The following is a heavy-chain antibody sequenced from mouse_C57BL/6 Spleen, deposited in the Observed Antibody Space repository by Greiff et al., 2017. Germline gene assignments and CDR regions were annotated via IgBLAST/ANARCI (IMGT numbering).Heavy chain of an antibody. V-gene: IGHV1-59*01. Sequence: QVQLQQPGAELVRPGTSVKLSCKASGYTFTSYWMHWVKQRPGQGLEWIGVIDPSDSYTNYNQKFKGKATLTVDTSSSTAYMQLSSLTSEDSAVYYCARLDYYSNTWFAYWGQGTLVTVSA. CDR1: GYTFTSYW. D-gene: IGHD2-5*01. J-gene: IGHJ3*01. CDR2: IDPSDSYT. CDR3: ARLDYYSNTWFAY.